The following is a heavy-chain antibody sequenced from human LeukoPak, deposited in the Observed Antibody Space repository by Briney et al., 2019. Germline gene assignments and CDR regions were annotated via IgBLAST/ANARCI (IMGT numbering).Heavy chain of an antibody. J-gene: IGHJ5*02. CDR1: GGSISSYY. D-gene: IGHD2-15*01. V-gene: IGHV4-59*01. CDR3: ARDWSDCSGGSGYFNWLDP. CDR2: IYYSGST. Sequence: SETLSLPCTVSGGSISSYYWSLLRQPPGKALEWIGHIYYSGSTNYNPSLNSRVTISVCTSKHQFSLKLRSVTAADTAVYYCARDWSDCSGGSGYFNWLDPWGQGTLVTVSS.